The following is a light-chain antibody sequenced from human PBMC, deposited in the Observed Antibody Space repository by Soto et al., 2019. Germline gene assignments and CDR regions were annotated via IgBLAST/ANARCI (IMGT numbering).Light chain of an antibody. CDR1: QSISNY. Sequence: DIQMTQSPSSLSASVGDRVTITCRASQSISNYLNWYQQKSGSAPELLIYAASKLQSGVPLRFRGSGSGTTYTITIVSLQPDDFATYYCQQSYNTLSWTFGQGTKVDVK. J-gene: IGKJ1*01. V-gene: IGKV1-39*01. CDR3: QQSYNTLSWT. CDR2: AAS.